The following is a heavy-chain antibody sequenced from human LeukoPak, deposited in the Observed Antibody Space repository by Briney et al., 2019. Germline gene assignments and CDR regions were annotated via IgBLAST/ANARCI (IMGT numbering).Heavy chain of an antibody. CDR2: INPSGGST. CDR3: ARDRAHYYDSSGYGFDY. V-gene: IGHV1-46*01. Sequence: ASVRVSCTASGYTFTTYYMHWVRPAPGLGLEWMGIINPSGGSTSYAQKFQGRVTMTRDTSTSTVYMELSSLRSEDTAVYYCARDRAHYYDSSGYGFDYWGQGTLVTVSS. D-gene: IGHD3-22*01. CDR1: GYTFTTYY. J-gene: IGHJ4*02.